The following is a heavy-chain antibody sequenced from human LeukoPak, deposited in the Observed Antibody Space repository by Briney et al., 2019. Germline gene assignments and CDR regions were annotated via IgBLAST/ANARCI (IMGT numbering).Heavy chain of an antibody. CDR2: ISSSSSYI. J-gene: IGHJ5*02. V-gene: IGHV3-21*01. CDR1: GFTFSSYS. D-gene: IGHD2-2*02. Sequence: NPGGSLRLSCAASGFTFSSYSMNWVRQAPGKGLEWVSSISSSSSYIYYADSVKGRFTTSRDNAKNSLYLQMNSLRAEDTAVYYCARQVVPAAIRDLRNWFDPWGQGTLVTVSS. CDR3: ARQVVPAAIRDLRNWFDP.